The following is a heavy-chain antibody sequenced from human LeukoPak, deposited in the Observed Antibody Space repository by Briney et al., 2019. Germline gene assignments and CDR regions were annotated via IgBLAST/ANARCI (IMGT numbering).Heavy chain of an antibody. Sequence: GRSLRLSCAASGFTFSTSGMHWVRQAPGKGLEWVAVIWYDGSNKHYAESVKGRFSISRDNSKSTLYLQMNSLRAEDTAVYYCARARGASTGYRPIDYWGQGTLVTVSS. D-gene: IGHD3-22*01. CDR1: GFTFSTSG. J-gene: IGHJ4*02. CDR3: ARARGASTGYRPIDY. V-gene: IGHV3-33*01. CDR2: IWYDGSNK.